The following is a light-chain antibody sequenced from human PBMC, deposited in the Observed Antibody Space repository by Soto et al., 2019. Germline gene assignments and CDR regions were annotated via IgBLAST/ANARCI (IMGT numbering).Light chain of an antibody. Sequence: EIVLTQSPGTLSLSPGERATLPCRASQSVSSSYLAWYQQKPGQAPRLLIYGASGRATGIPDRFSGSGSGTDFTLTISRLEPEDFAVYYCQQYGSSPLFTFGPGTKVDIK. J-gene: IGKJ3*01. CDR3: QQYGSSPLFT. CDR2: GAS. V-gene: IGKV3-20*01. CDR1: QSVSSSY.